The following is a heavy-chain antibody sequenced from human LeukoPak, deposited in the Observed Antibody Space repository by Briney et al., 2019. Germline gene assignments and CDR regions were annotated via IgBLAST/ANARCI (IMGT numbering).Heavy chain of an antibody. CDR1: GFTFNNAW. D-gene: IGHD3-22*01. V-gene: IGHV3-15*01. CDR3: TTALYDTAFDI. CDR2: IKSKTDGGTT. Sequence: GGSLRLSCAAYGFTFNNAWMSWVRQAPGKGLEWVGRIKSKTDGGTTDYAAPVKGRFTISRDDSENTLYLQMNSLKTEDTAVYYCTTALYDTAFDIWGQGTMVTVSS. J-gene: IGHJ3*02.